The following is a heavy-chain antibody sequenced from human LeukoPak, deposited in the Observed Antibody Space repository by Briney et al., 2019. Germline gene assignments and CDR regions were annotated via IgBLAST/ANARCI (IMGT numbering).Heavy chain of an antibody. J-gene: IGHJ4*02. CDR2: ISAYNGNT. D-gene: IGHD4-23*01. V-gene: IGHV1-18*04. CDR1: GYTFTDYY. CDR3: ARDPFNYGGNDVHFDY. Sequence: GASVKVSCKASGYTFTDYYIHWVRQAPGQGLEWMGWISAYNGNTNYAQKLQGRVTMTTDTSTSTAYMELRSLRSDDTAVYYCARDPFNYGGNDVHFDYWGQGTLVTVSS.